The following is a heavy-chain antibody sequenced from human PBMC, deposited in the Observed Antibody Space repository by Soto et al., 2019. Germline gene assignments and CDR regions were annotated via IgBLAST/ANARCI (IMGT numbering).Heavy chain of an antibody. D-gene: IGHD5-18*01. CDR2: INLDGSEK. CDR1: GFTFRTYW. V-gene: IGHV3-7*05. CDR3: ARDGSTSWYSYDYHGMDV. J-gene: IGHJ6*02. Sequence: EVQLVESGGGLVQPGGSLRLSCAASGFTFRTYWLSWVRQVPGKGLEWVANINLDGSEKTYVDSVKGRFTISRDNARNSLYLQMSSLRAEDTALYYCARDGSTSWYSYDYHGMDVWAKGPRSPSP.